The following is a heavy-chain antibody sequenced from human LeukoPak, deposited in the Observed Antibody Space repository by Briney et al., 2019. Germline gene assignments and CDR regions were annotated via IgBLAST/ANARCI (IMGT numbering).Heavy chain of an antibody. CDR1: GYSFTTYW. V-gene: IGHV5-51*01. Sequence: KPGESLKISCKGSGYSFTTYWIGWVRQMSGKSLEWMGISYPGDSDTRYSPSFQGQVTISADKSISTAYLQWSSLKASDSAMYYCARSASGWGFDDWGQGTLVTVSS. CDR2: SYPGDSDT. D-gene: IGHD6-19*01. CDR3: ARSASGWGFDD. J-gene: IGHJ4*02.